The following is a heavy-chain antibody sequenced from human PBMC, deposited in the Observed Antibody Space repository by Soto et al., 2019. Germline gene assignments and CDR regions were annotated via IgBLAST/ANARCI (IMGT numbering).Heavy chain of an antibody. V-gene: IGHV3-33*01. CDR2: IWYDGSNK. J-gene: IGHJ6*02. CDR1: GFTFSSYG. Sequence: GGSLRLSCAASGFTFSSYGIHWVRQAPGKGLEWVAVIWYDGSNKYYADPVKGRFTISRDNSKNTLYLQMNSLRAEDTAVYYCARDYYVSSGHDYYYGMDVWGQGTTVTVS. D-gene: IGHD3-22*01. CDR3: ARDYYVSSGHDYYYGMDV.